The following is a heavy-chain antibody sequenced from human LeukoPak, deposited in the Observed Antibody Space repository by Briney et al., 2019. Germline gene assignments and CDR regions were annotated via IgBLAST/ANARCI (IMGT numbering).Heavy chain of an antibody. CDR1: GFTFSSYW. D-gene: IGHD6-13*01. Sequence: GGSLRLSCVASGFTFSSYWMTWVRQAPGKGLEWVANIKTDGSQIYYVDSVKGRFTISRDNAKNSLYLQRNSLRAEDTAVYYCAGGAGGIAAAGGAFDIWGQGTMVTVSS. J-gene: IGHJ3*02. V-gene: IGHV3-7*03. CDR3: AGGAGGIAAAGGAFDI. CDR2: IKTDGSQI.